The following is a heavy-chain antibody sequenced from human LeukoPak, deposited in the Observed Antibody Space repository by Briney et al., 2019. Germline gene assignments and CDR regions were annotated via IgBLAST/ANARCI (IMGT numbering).Heavy chain of an antibody. V-gene: IGHV6-1*01. CDR1: GDSVSSNSVT. CDR3: ARDSATFDN. CDR2: TYYRSKWYN. J-gene: IGHJ4*02. Sequence: SQTLSLTCAISGDSVSSNSVTWNWIRQSPSRGLEWLGRTYYRSKWYNDYAVSVRSRMTIYSDTSKNQFSLQLNSVTPEDTAVYYCARDSATFDNWGQGTLVTVSS.